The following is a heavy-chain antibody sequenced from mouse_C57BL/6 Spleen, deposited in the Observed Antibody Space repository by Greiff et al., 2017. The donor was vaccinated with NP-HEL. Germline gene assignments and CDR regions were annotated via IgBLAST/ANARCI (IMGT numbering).Heavy chain of an antibody. D-gene: IGHD1-1*01. V-gene: IGHV7-3*01. CDR3: ARIITTVVATGDY. Sequence: EVMLVESGGGLVQPGGSLSLSCAASGFTFTDYYMSWVRQPPGKALECLGFIRNKANGYTTEYSASVKGRFTISRDNSQSILYLQMNALRAEDSATYYCARIITTVVATGDYWGQGTSVTVSS. J-gene: IGHJ4*01. CDR1: GFTFTDYY. CDR2: IRNKANGYTT.